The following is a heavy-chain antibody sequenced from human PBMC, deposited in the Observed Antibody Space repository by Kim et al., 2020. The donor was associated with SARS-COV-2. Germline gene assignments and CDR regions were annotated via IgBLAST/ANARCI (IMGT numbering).Heavy chain of an antibody. CDR2: IYYSGST. CDR3: ARSTYYRIAWFDP. V-gene: IGHV4-59*08. D-gene: IGHD3-10*01. CDR1: GGSISSYY. Sequence: SETLSLTCTVSGGSISSYYWSWIRQPPGKGLEWIGYIYYSGSTNYNPSLKSRVTISVDTSKNQFSLKLSSVTAADTAVYYCARSTYYRIAWFDPWGQGTLVTVSS. J-gene: IGHJ5*02.